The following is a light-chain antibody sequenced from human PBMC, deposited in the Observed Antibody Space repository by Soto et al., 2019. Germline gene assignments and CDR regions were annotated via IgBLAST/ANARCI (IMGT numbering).Light chain of an antibody. Sequence: DINRSRCPSSLSTYIRERDTTSRRASQSISTYLNWYQQKPGKAPKLLIFGASSVQSGVPSRFSGSGSGTDFTLNIFSLQPEDCVTYYCQERYSTPRSFADGTKVDI. V-gene: IGKV1-39*01. CDR2: GAS. CDR1: QSISTY. J-gene: IGKJ4*01. CDR3: QERYSTPRS.